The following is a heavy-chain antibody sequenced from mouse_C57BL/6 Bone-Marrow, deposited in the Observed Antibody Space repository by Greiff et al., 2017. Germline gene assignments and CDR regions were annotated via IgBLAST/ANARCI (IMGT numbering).Heavy chain of an antibody. Sequence: DVHLVESGGGLVQPGGSLKLSCAASGFTFSDYYMYWVRQTPEKRLEWVAYISNGGGSTYYPDTVKGRFPISRDNAKNTLYLQMSRLKSEDTAMYYCARHEGSGDYWGQGTSVTVSS. CDR2: ISNGGGST. CDR3: ARHEGSGDY. CDR1: GFTFSDYY. J-gene: IGHJ4*01. V-gene: IGHV5-12*01.